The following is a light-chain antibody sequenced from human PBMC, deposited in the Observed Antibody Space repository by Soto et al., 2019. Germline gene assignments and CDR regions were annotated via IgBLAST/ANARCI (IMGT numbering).Light chain of an antibody. CDR3: SSYTSSSRYV. CDR1: SSDVGGYNY. V-gene: IGLV2-14*01. CDR2: EVS. J-gene: IGLJ1*01. Sequence: VLTQPASVSGSPGQSITISCTGTSSDVGGYNYVSWYQQHPGKAPKLMIYEVSNRPSGVSNRFSGSKSGNTASLTISGLQAEDEADYYCSSYTSSSRYVFGTGTKVTVL.